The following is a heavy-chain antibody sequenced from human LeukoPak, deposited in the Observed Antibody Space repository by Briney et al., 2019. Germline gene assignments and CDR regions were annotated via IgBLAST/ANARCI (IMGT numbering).Heavy chain of an antibody. V-gene: IGHV3-49*03. CDR2: IRSKAYGGTT. J-gene: IGHJ4*02. CDR1: GFTFGDYT. CDR3: TRDTTLVRPIDY. D-gene: IGHD4-23*01. Sequence: GGSLRLSCTGSGFTFGDYTMTWFRQAPGKGLEWVGFIRSKAYGGTTEYAASVKGRFTISRDDPKSIAFLQMNSLKIEDTAAYYCTRDTTLVRPIDYWGQGTLVTVSS.